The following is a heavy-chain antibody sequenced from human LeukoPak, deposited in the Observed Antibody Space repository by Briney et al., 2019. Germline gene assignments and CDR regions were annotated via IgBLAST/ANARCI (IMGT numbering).Heavy chain of an antibody. V-gene: IGHV1-8*01. D-gene: IGHD5-12*01. CDR1: GYTFTSYD. J-gene: IGHJ4*02. CDR3: AXXSEATMITVFGY. Sequence: ASVKVSCKASGYTFTSYDINWVRQATGQGLEWMGWMNPNSGNTGYAQKFQGRVTMTRNTSITTAYMELSSLRSEDTAVYYCAXXSEATMITVFGYWGQGTLVTVSS. CDR2: MNPNSGNT.